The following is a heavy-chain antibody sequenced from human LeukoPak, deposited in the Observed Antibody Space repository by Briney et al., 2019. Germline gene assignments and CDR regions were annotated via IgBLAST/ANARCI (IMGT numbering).Heavy chain of an antibody. D-gene: IGHD4-23*01. CDR1: GYTFTSYY. Sequence: ASVKVSCKASGYTFTSYYMHWVRQAPGQGLEWMGVINPSGGSTSYAQKFQGRVTMTRDTSTSTVYMELSSLRSEDTAVYYCARRDYGGTCMDVWGQGTTVTVSS. CDR2: INPSGGST. J-gene: IGHJ6*02. CDR3: ARRDYGGTCMDV. V-gene: IGHV1-46*01.